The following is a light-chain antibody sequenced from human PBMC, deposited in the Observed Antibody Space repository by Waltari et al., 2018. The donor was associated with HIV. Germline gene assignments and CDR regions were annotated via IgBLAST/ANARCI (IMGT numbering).Light chain of an antibody. CDR2: DVS. CDR1: SCAVGRYNY. CDR3: CSYAGSYTLV. J-gene: IGLJ3*02. Sequence: QSALTHPRSVSGSPGQSVTISCTGTSCAVGRYNYVSWYHQHPGKAPKRMIYDVSKRPSGVPDRFSGSKSGNTASLTISGLQAEDEADYYCCSYAGSYTLVFGGGTKLTVL. V-gene: IGLV2-11*01.